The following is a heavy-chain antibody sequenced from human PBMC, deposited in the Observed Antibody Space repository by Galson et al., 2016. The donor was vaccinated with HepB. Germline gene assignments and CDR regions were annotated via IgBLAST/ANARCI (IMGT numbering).Heavy chain of an antibody. Sequence: QSGAEVKEPGESLRISCKGSGYTFVSYWIGWVRQMPGKGLEWMGIIYPGDFDTRYSPSFEGQVTISVDKSIRTAYLQWNSLTASDTAMYYCAGSLTGSYDWWGASFNDYAMDVWSQGTTVTV. V-gene: IGHV5-51*01. CDR1: GYTFVSYW. J-gene: IGHJ6*02. D-gene: IGHD3-3*01. CDR3: AGSLTGSYDWWGASFNDYAMDV. CDR2: IYPGDFDT.